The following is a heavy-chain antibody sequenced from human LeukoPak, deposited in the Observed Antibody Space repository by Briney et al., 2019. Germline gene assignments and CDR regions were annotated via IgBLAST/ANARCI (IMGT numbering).Heavy chain of an antibody. J-gene: IGHJ5*02. CDR3: ARGSYGDDLGWFDP. V-gene: IGHV4-30-2*01. D-gene: IGHD4-17*01. CDR2: IYHSGST. CDR1: GGSISSGGYS. Sequence: SETLSLTCAVSGGSISSGGYSWSWIRQPPGKGLEWIGYIYHSGSTYYNPSLKSRVTISVDRSKNQFSLKLSSVTAADTAVYYCARGSYGDDLGWFDPWGQGTLVTVSS.